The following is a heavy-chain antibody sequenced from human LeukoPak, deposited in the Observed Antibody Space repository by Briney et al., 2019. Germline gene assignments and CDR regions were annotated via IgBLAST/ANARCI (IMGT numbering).Heavy chain of an antibody. CDR1: GDSISIYQ. D-gene: IGHD5-18*01. CDR2: IYPSRGT. J-gene: IGHJ3*02. Sequence: PSETLSLTCNVSGDSISIYQWSWIRQPPGKGLEYMGDIYPSRGTNHNPSLASRVTISIDTTKNQSSLKLSSVTAGDTAVYYCARVDADTAMGDVFDIWGQGTVVTVSS. CDR3: ARVDADTAMGDVFDI. V-gene: IGHV4-59*01.